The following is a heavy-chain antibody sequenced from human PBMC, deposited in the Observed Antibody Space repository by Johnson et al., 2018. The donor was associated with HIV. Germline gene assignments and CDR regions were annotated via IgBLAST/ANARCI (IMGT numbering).Heavy chain of an antibody. CDR3: ARVGAFGDGSSLGAFDI. D-gene: IGHD3-10*01. J-gene: IGHJ3*02. V-gene: IGHV3-13*01. Sequence: VQLLESGGGVVQPGGSLRLSCAASGFTFSSYDMHWVRQATGKGLEWVSAIGTAGDTYYPGSVKGRFTISRENAKNSLYLQMNSLRAGDTAVYYCARVGAFGDGSSLGAFDIWGQGTMVTVSS. CDR2: IGTAGDT. CDR1: GFTFSSYD.